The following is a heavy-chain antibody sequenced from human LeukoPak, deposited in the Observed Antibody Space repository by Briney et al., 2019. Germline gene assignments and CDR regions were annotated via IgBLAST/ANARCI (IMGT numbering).Heavy chain of an antibody. CDR3: ARGRGGPYYYYYYMDV. CDR2: INHSGST. J-gene: IGHJ6*03. CDR1: GGSFSGYY. Sequence: SETLSLTCAVYGGSFSGYYWSWIRQPPGKGLEWIGEINHSGSTNYNPSLKSRVTISVDTSKNQFSLKLSSVTAADTAVYYCARGRGGPYYYYYYMDVWGKGTTVTVSS. V-gene: IGHV4-34*01. D-gene: IGHD3-10*01.